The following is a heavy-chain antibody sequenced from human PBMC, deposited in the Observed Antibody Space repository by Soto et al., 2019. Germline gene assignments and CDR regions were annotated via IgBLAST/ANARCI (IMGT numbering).Heavy chain of an antibody. V-gene: IGHV1-69*16. J-gene: IGHJ6*02. CDR2: IIPFRGTA. CDR1: GDTFSNYI. CDR3: ANSPFEEGVIYYGFDV. D-gene: IGHD2-21*01. Sequence: QVQLVQSGAEVKKPGSSVKVSCKASGDTFSNYIISWVRQAPGQGLEWMGGIIPFRGTADYVQKFQGRVTITADESTSTVFLDLSSLRSEDTAVYYCANSPFEEGVIYYGFDVWGQGTMVTVSS.